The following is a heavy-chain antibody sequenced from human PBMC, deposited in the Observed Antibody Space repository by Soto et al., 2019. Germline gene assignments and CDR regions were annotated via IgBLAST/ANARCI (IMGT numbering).Heavy chain of an antibody. Sequence: GESLKISCKGSGYSFTSYWISWVRQMPGKGLEWMGRIDPSDSYTNYSPSFQGHVTISADKSIGTAYLQWSSLKASDTAMYYCARHLLEQLVLNDYYYGMDVWGQGTTVTVSS. CDR2: IDPSDSYT. CDR1: GYSFTSYW. D-gene: IGHD6-6*01. CDR3: ARHLLEQLVLNDYYYGMDV. V-gene: IGHV5-10-1*01. J-gene: IGHJ6*02.